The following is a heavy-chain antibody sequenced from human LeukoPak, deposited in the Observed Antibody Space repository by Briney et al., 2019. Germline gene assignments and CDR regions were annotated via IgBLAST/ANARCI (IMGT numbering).Heavy chain of an antibody. V-gene: IGHV4-34*01. CDR1: GGSSSGYY. CDR2: INHSGST. CDR3: ARGPAAT. Sequence: PSETLSLTCAVYGGSSSGYYWSWIRQPPGKGLEWIGEINHSGSTNYNPSLKSRVTISVDTSKNQFSLKLSSVTAADTAVYYCARGPAATWGQGTLVTVSS. J-gene: IGHJ5*02. D-gene: IGHD2-2*01.